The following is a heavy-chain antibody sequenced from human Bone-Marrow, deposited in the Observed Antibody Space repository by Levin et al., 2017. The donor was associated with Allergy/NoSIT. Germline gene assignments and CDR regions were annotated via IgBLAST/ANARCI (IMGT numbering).Heavy chain of an antibody. V-gene: IGHV1-2*06. CDR3: ARDGHDFLTGTPFGFDF. CDR1: GYTFTDHF. CDR2: INPNRGDT. D-gene: IGHD3-9*01. J-gene: IGHJ4*02. Sequence: PGESLKISCKSSGYTFTDHFMHWVRQVPGQRPEWMGRINPNRGDTNYAKKFHGRVTMTRDTSLSSVTMELRWLTSDDTAVYYCARDGHDFLTGTPFGFDFWGQGTLVTVSS.